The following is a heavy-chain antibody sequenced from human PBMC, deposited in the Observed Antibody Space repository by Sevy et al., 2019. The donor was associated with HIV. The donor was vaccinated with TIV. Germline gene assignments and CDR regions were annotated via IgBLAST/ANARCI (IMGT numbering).Heavy chain of an antibody. Sequence: GSLRLSCAASGFTFSSYSMNWVRQAPGKGLEWVSYISSSSSTIYYADSVKGRFTISRDNAKNSLYLQMNSLRAEDTAVYYCARVQGYYDSTEDAFDIWGQGTMVTVSS. J-gene: IGHJ3*02. CDR1: GFTFSSYS. D-gene: IGHD3-22*01. CDR2: ISSSSSTI. CDR3: ARVQGYYDSTEDAFDI. V-gene: IGHV3-48*01.